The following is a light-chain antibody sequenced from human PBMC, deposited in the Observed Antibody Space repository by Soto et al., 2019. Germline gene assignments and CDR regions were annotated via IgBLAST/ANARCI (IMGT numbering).Light chain of an antibody. CDR2: EVN. CDR3: SSYGGDHIVK. V-gene: IGLV2-14*01. J-gene: IGLJ2*01. CDR1: VTDVGSYTS. Sequence: QSALTQPASVSGSPGQSITISCTGTVTDVGSYTSVSWYKQNPGKAPTLLIFEVNNRPSGVSSRFSGSKSGNTATLDISGLQTEDEGYYYCSSYGGDHIVKFGGGTKLTVL.